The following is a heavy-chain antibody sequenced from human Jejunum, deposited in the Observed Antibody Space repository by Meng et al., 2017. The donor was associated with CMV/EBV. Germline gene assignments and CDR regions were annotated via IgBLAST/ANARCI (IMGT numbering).Heavy chain of an antibody. CDR2: IIPIIGRP. V-gene: IGHV1-69*04. D-gene: IGHD1-20*01. CDR1: VGTLSSYV. J-gene: IGHJ5*01. CDR3: ASDITGNTYAYDS. Sequence: SVGTLSSYVISWVRQAPGQGLEWVGRIIPIIGRPHHAQRFQDRVSITADKATSTVYMELKTLTSEDTAVYFCASDITGNTYAYDSWGQGTLVTVSS.